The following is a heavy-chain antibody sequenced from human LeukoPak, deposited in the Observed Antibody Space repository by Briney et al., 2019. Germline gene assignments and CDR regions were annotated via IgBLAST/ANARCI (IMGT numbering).Heavy chain of an antibody. V-gene: IGHV3-23*01. CDR2: ISGSDTST. Sequence: GGSLRLSCAASGFPFSNYALSWVRQAPGKGLEWVSVISGSDTSTFYADSVKGRFTISRDNSKNTLYLQMNSLRAEDTAVYYCARDWSYYFDYWGQGTLVTVSS. J-gene: IGHJ4*02. CDR1: GFPFSNYA. D-gene: IGHD1-26*01. CDR3: ARDWSYYFDY.